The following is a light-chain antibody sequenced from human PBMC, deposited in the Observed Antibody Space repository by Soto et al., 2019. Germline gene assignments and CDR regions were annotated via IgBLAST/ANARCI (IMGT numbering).Light chain of an antibody. CDR2: LNSDGSH. Sequence: QSVLTQSPSASASLGASVKVTCTLSSGHSSYAIAWHQQQPKKGPRYLMKLNSDGSHNKGDGIPDRFSGSSSGAERYLTISSLQSEDEADYYCQTWATGIRVFGGGTKLTVL. J-gene: IGLJ3*02. V-gene: IGLV4-69*01. CDR3: QTWATGIRV. CDR1: SGHSSYA.